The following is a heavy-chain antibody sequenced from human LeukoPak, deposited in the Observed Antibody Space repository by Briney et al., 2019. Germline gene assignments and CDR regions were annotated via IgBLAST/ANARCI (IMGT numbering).Heavy chain of an antibody. CDR2: INHSGST. D-gene: IGHD6-19*01. Sequence: SETLSLTCAVYGGSFSGYYWSWIRQPPGKGLEWIGEINHSGSTNYNPSLKSRVTISVDTSKNQFSLKLSSVTAADTAVYYCARSAGWRDRFDYWGQGTLVTVSS. J-gene: IGHJ4*02. CDR1: GGSFSGYY. V-gene: IGHV4-34*01. CDR3: ARSAGWRDRFDY.